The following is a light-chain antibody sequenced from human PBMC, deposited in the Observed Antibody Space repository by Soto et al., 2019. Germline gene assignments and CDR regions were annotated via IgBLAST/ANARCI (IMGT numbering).Light chain of an antibody. CDR2: DAS. V-gene: IGKV3-11*01. CDR1: QSVSSY. CDR3: QQRSNWLT. J-gene: IGKJ4*01. Sequence: EIVLTQSPATLSLSPEERATLSWRASQSVSSYLAWYQQKPGQAPRLLIYDASNRATGIPARFSGSGSGTDFTLSISSLEPEDVAVYYCQQRSNWLTFGGGTKVELK.